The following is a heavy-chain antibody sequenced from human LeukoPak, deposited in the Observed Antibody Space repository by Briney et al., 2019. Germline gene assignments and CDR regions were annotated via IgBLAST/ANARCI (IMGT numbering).Heavy chain of an antibody. Sequence: ASVKVSCKASGYTFTGYYMHWVRQAPGQGLEWMGWINPNSGGANYAQKFQGRVTMTRDTSISTAYMELSRLRSDDTAVYYYVKGSLGGFVDYWGQGTLVTVSS. V-gene: IGHV1-2*02. CDR1: GYTFTGYY. D-gene: IGHD1-26*01. J-gene: IGHJ4*02. CDR2: INPNSGGA. CDR3: VKGSLGGFVDY.